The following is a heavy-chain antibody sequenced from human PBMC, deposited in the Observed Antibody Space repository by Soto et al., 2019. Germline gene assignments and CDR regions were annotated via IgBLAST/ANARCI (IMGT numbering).Heavy chain of an antibody. CDR3: AGNWTDGDDYFDY. D-gene: IGHD1-1*01. J-gene: IGHJ4*02. CDR2: INPNSGGT. Sequence: QVQLVQSGAEVKKPGASVKVSCKASGYTFTGYYMHWVRQAPGQGFEWMGWINPNSGGTNYAQKFQGRVTMTRETSISTDYMELSRLRSDDTAVYYCAGNWTDGDDYFDYWGQGTLVTVSS. V-gene: IGHV1-2*02. CDR1: GYTFTGYY.